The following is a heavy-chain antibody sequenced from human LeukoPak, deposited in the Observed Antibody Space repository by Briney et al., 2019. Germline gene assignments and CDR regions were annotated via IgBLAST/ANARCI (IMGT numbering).Heavy chain of an antibody. J-gene: IGHJ3*02. CDR3: ARDLARGYSYGYNAFDI. D-gene: IGHD5-18*01. Sequence: GASVTVSFKSSGYNFNTYGIGWVRQAPRQGLEWMGCITAANGHTNYAQKVQGRVTMTTDRSTSTAYMELRSLRSDDTAVYFCARDLARGYSYGYNAFDIWGQGTMVTVSS. CDR1: GYNFNTYG. V-gene: IGHV1-18*01. CDR2: ITAANGHT.